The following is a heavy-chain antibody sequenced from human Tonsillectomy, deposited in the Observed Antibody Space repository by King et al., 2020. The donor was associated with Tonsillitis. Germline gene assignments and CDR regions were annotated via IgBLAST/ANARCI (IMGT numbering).Heavy chain of an antibody. CDR3: AKVLREYCSGGSCFSGIDY. CDR2: ISYDGSNK. J-gene: IGHJ4*02. V-gene: IGHV3-30*18. D-gene: IGHD2-15*01. Sequence: VQLVESGGGVVQPGRSLRLSCAASGFTFSSYGMHWVRQAPGKGLEWVAVISYDGSNKYYSDSGKGRFTISRDNSKNTLYLQMNSLRAEDTAVYYRAKVLREYCSGGSCFSGIDYWGQGTLVTVSS. CDR1: GFTFSSYG.